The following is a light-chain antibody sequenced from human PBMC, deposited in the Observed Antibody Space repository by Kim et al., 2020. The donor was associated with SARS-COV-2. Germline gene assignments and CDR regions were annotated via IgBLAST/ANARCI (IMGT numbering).Light chain of an antibody. J-gene: IGKJ4*01. CDR1: QSISSW. CDR2: DAS. V-gene: IGKV1-5*01. Sequence: DIQMNQSPSTLSASVGDRVTITCRASQSISSWLAWYQQKPGKAPNLLIYDASTLESGVPSRFSGSGSGTEFTLTISSLQPDDFATYYCQQYSSFLPSFGGGTKVDIK. CDR3: QQYSSFLPS.